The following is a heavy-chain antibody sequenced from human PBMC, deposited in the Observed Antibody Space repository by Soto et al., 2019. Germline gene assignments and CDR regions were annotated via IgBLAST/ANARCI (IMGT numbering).Heavy chain of an antibody. CDR1: GYTFISYD. D-gene: IGHD5-12*01. V-gene: IGHV1-8*01. Sequence: QVQLVQSGAEVKKPGASVKVSCKASGYTFISYDINWVRQATGQGLEGMGWMNPNTGDTGYAQKFQGRVTMTRNTSITTANLELSSLRSDDTAVYFCARGDGSIFDYWGQGTLVTVSS. CDR2: MNPNTGDT. J-gene: IGHJ4*02. CDR3: ARGDGSIFDY.